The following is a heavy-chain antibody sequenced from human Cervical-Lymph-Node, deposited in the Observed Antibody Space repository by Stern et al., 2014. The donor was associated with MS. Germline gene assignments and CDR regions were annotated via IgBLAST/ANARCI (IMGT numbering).Heavy chain of an antibody. V-gene: IGHV2-5*02. CDR1: GFSLTTSGVG. CDR2: IYWDGDK. J-gene: IGHJ4*02. D-gene: IGHD6-13*01. Sequence: QATLKESGPTLVKPTQTLTLKCIFSGFSLTTSGVGVGWIRQPPGKALEWLGFIYWDGDKRYSPSLKRRITITKDTSKTQVVLTMTNMDPVDTATYYCIHTSPRVPGIDYWGQGTLVTVSS. CDR3: IHTSPRVPGIDY.